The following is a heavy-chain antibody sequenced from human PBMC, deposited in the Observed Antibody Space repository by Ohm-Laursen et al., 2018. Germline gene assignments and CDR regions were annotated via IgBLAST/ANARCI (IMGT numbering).Heavy chain of an antibody. J-gene: IGHJ4*02. CDR3: AAIKSSGHDY. Sequence: GATVKISCKASGFTFTSSAVQWVRQARGRRLEWIGWIVVGSGNTNYAQKFQERVTITRDMSTSTAYMELSSLRSEDTAVYYCAAIKSSGHDYWGQGTLVTVSS. D-gene: IGHD3-16*02. CDR1: GFTFTSSA. V-gene: IGHV1-58*01. CDR2: IVVGSGNT.